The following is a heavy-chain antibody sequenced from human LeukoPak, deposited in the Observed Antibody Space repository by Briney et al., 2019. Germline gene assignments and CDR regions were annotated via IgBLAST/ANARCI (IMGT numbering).Heavy chain of an antibody. CDR1: GGSISSGSYY. D-gene: IGHD3-10*01. V-gene: IGHV4-39*07. CDR3: ARGRRGHYYGSGSYYKSFFDY. CDR2: IYYSGST. Sequence: SETLSLTCTVSGGSISSGSYYWGWIRQPPGKGLEWIGSIYYSGSTYYNPSLKSRVTVSLDTSKNQFSLMLSSVTAADTAVYYCARGRRGHYYGSGSYYKSFFDYWGQGTLVTVSS. J-gene: IGHJ4*02.